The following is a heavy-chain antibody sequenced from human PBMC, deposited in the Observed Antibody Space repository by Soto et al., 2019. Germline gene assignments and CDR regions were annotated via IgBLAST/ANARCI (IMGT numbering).Heavy chain of an antibody. CDR3: AKDISSGWGRIDY. J-gene: IGHJ4*02. V-gene: IGHV3-9*01. Sequence: EVQLVESGGGLVQPGRSLRLSCAASGFTFDDYAMHWVRQAPGKGLEWVSGISWNSGSIGYADSVKGRFTISRDNAKNSLYLQMNSLRAEDTALYYCAKDISSGWGRIDYWGQGTLVTVSS. CDR1: GFTFDDYA. D-gene: IGHD6-19*01. CDR2: ISWNSGSI.